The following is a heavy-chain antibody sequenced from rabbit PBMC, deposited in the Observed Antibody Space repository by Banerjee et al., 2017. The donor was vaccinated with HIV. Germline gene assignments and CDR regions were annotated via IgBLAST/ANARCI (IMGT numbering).Heavy chain of an antibody. CDR2: IYAGSSGST. D-gene: IGHD6-1*01. CDR3: ARTYYTYGYAGYAYATYFNL. V-gene: IGHV1S40*01. Sequence: QSLEESGGDLVKPGASLTLTCTASGFSFSSSYYMCWVRQAPGKGLEWIACIYAGSSGSTYYASWAKGRFTISKTSSTTVTLQMTSLTAADTATYFCARTYYTYGYAGYAYATYFNLWGPGTLVTVS. J-gene: IGHJ4*01. CDR1: GFSFSSSYY.